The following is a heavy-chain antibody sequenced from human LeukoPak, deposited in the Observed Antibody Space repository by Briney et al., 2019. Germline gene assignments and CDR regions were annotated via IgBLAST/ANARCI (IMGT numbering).Heavy chain of an antibody. J-gene: IGHJ4*02. CDR3: ASRSTSGSGSYLH. D-gene: IGHD3-10*01. V-gene: IGHV4-39*01. CDR1: GDSITSSSFY. CDR2: IFFGGST. Sequence: PSETLSLTCTVSGDSITSSSFYWDWIRQPPGKGLEGIGSIFFGGSTYYNPSLRSRVTISVDTSKNQFSLRLSSVTAADTAVYYCASRSTSGSGSYLHWGQGTLVTVSS.